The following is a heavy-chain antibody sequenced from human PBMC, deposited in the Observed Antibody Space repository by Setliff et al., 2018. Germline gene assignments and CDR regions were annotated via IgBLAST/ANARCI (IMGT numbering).Heavy chain of an antibody. V-gene: IGHV1-18*01. J-gene: IGHJ3*02. CDR2: ISAYNGNT. Sequence: AASVKVSCKASGYTFTSYGISWVRQAPGQGLEWMGWISAYNGNTNYAQKLQGRVTMTTDTSTSTVYMELRSLRSDDTAVYYCARESGYYYDSSGYYTDAFDIWGQGTMVTVSS. D-gene: IGHD3-22*01. CDR3: ARESGYYYDSSGYYTDAFDI. CDR1: GYTFTSYG.